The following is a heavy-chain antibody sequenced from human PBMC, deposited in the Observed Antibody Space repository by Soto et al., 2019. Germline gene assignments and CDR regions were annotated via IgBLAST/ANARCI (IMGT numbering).Heavy chain of an antibody. CDR3: GHRRDVATRCWFDP. D-gene: IGHD6-6*01. J-gene: IGHJ5*02. CDR2: IYASGGT. Sequence: QITLKESGPTLVKSTQTLTLTCTFSGFSLSSGGGAVGWIRQPPGKALEWLAIIYASGGTHYSPSLKTRLTNTKDTSKNQVVLTMTNMDPVDTATYYCGHRRDVATRCWFDPWGQGILVTVSS. V-gene: IGHV2-5*01. CDR1: GFSLSSGGGA.